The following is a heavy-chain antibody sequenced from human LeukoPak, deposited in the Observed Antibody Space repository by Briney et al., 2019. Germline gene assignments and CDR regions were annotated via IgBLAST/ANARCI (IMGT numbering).Heavy chain of an antibody. CDR1: GGSFSGYY. V-gene: IGHV4-34*01. CDR3: ARKWDTEAFDI. J-gene: IGHJ3*02. Sequence: SETLSLTYAVYGGSFSGYYWSWIRQPPGKGLEWIGEINHSGSTNYNPSLKSRVTISVDTSKNQFSLKLSSVTAADTAVYYCARKWDTEAFDIWGQGTMVTVSS. D-gene: IGHD1-26*01. CDR2: INHSGST.